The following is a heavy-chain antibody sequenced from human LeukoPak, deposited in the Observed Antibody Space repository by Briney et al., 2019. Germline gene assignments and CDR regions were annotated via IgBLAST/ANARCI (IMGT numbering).Heavy chain of an antibody. CDR2: IYYSGTT. V-gene: IGHV4-34*01. D-gene: IGHD3-10*01. CDR3: ARGGFYGHPFEF. J-gene: IGHJ4*02. CDR1: GGSFSGYY. Sequence: PSETLSLTCAVYGGSFSGYYWSWIRQPPEKGLEWIGSIYYSGTTSYNPSLESRVTISVDASNNQVSLKLNSVTAADTAVYFCARGGFYGHPFEFGGQGTLVAVSS.